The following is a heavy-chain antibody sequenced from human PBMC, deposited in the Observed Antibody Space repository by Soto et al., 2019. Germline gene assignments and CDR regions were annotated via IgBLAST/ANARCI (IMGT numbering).Heavy chain of an antibody. CDR1: GFTFSSHC. Sequence: GGSLRLSCAASGFTFSSHCMKWVRQAPGKGLEWVANIKQDGSEKYYVDSVKGRFTISRDNAKNSLYLQMNSLRAEDTAVYYCARDRLLRFLEWSHMDVWGQGTTVTVSS. CDR2: IKQDGSEK. V-gene: IGHV3-7*05. D-gene: IGHD3-3*01. J-gene: IGHJ6*02. CDR3: ARDRLLRFLEWSHMDV.